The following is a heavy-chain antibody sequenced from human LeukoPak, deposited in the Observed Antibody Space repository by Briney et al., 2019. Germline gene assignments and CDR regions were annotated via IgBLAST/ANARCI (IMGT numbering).Heavy chain of an antibody. Sequence: ASVKVSCKASGGTFSSYAISWVRQAPGQGLEWIGRIIPIFGTANYAQKFQGRVTITTDESTSTAYMELSSLRSEDTAVYYCASVPMVRGVIVGGGMALDYWGQGTLVTVSS. D-gene: IGHD3-10*01. CDR2: IIPIFGTA. V-gene: IGHV1-69*05. CDR3: ASVPMVRGVIVGGGMALDY. J-gene: IGHJ4*02. CDR1: GGTFSSYA.